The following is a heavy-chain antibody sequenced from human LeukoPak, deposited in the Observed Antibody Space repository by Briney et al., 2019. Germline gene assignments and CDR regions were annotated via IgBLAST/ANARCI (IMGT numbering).Heavy chain of an antibody. Sequence: GGSLRLSCAASGFTFNYYSMNWVRQAPGKGLEWVSYISSSSRTIYYADSVKGRFTISRDNAKNSLYLQMNSLRAEDTAVYYCAGTPPLRIAAAGSPIDYWGQGTLVTVSS. J-gene: IGHJ4*02. CDR1: GFTFNYYS. CDR3: AGTPPLRIAAAGSPIDY. V-gene: IGHV3-48*04. D-gene: IGHD6-13*01. CDR2: ISSSSRTI.